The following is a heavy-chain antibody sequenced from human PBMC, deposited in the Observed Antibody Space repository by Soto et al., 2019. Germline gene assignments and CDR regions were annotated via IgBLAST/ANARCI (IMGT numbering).Heavy chain of an antibody. J-gene: IGHJ4*02. V-gene: IGHV1-69*02. CDR3: AGDYDSWTGGLAY. CDR1: GGTFSSYT. D-gene: IGHD3-9*01. CDR2: IIPILGIA. Sequence: QVQLVQSGAEVKKPGSSVKVSCKASGGTFSSYTISWVRQAPGQGLEWMGRIIPILGIANYAQKFQGRVTITADKDTSTAWLERSSLRAEDTAGYYCAGDYDSWTGGLAYWGQGTLVTVSS.